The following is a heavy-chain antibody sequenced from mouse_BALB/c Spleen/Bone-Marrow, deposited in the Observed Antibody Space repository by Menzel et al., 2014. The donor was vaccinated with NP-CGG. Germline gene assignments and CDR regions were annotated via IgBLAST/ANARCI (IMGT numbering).Heavy chain of an antibody. V-gene: IGHV1-14*01. Sequence: EVKLVESGPELVKPGASVKMSCKASGYTFTSYVMHWVKRKPGQGLEWIGYINPYNDGTKYNEKFKGKATLTSDKSSSTAYMELSSLTSEDSAVYYCARRTPYYFDYWGQGTTLTVSS. J-gene: IGHJ2*01. CDR2: INPYNDGT. CDR1: GYTFTSYV. CDR3: ARRTPYYFDY.